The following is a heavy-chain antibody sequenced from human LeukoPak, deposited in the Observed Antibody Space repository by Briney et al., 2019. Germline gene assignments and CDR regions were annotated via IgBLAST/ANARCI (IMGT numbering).Heavy chain of an antibody. J-gene: IGHJ4*02. Sequence: GGSLRLSCAASGFTFSGSAMHWVRQASGKGLEWVGRIRSKANIYATAYAASVKGRFTISRDDSKNTAYLQMNSLKTEDTAVYYCTIVHSSSNRVFDYWGQGTLVTVSS. V-gene: IGHV3-73*01. CDR3: TIVHSSSNRVFDY. D-gene: IGHD6-6*01. CDR2: IRSKANIYAT. CDR1: GFTFSGSA.